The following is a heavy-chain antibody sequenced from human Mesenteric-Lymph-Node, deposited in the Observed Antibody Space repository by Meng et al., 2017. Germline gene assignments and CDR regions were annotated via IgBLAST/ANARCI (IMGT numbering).Heavy chain of an antibody. J-gene: IGHJ4*02. V-gene: IGHV3-21*01. CDR3: ASPIRLLSFSPSSY. CDR1: GFTFSSYS. Sequence: EVQLVESGGGVVKPVGSLRLSCAASGFTFSSYSMNGVRQAPGKGLALLSSLPPPLPSLSSPPSLPLLFPLSPDNATPSLYLTMNSLRAEDTAVYYCASPIRLLSFSPSSYFGQGTLVTVSS. CDR2: LPPPLPSL. D-gene: IGHD2/OR15-2a*01.